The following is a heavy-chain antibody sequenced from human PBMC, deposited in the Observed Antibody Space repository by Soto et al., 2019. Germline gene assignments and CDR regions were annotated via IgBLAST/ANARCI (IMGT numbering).Heavy chain of an antibody. D-gene: IGHD6-19*01. CDR3: ARGAGYSSGWYDY. CDR2: IYSGGTT. V-gene: IGHV3-53*04. CDR1: GFTVSSNF. J-gene: IGHJ4*02. Sequence: EVQLVESGGGLVQPGGSLRLSCAASGFTVSSNFMSWVRQAPGKGLEWVSVIYSGGTTYYEDSVKGRFTIFRHNSKNTLYLQMNSLRAEDTAVYYGARGAGYSSGWYDYWGQGTLVTVSS.